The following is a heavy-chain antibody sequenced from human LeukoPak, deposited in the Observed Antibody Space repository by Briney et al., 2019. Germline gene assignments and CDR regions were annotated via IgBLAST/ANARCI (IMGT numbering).Heavy chain of an antibody. CDR3: AKGFYHVGATTVYDY. Sequence: GGSLRLSCAASGFTFSSYAMNWVRQAPGKGLEWVSAISGSGGSTYYADSVKGRFTISRDNSKNTLYLQMNSLRAEDTAVYYCAKGFYHVGATTVYDYWGQGTQVTVSS. D-gene: IGHD1-26*01. CDR2: ISGSGGST. V-gene: IGHV3-23*01. CDR1: GFTFSSYA. J-gene: IGHJ4*02.